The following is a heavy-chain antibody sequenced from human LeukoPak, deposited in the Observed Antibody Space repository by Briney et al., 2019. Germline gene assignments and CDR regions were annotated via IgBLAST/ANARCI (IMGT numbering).Heavy chain of an antibody. J-gene: IGHJ5*02. V-gene: IGHV1-2*02. CDR1: GYTITGYY. CDR2: INPNSGGT. CDR3: ARGRLVYDFWSGYYWFDP. D-gene: IGHD3-3*01. Sequence: SSVKVSCKASGYTITGYYMHWVRQAPGQGLEWMGWINPNSGGTNYAQKFQGRVTMTRDTSISTAYMELSRLRSDDTAVYYCARGRLVYDFWSGYYWFDPWGQGTLDTVSS.